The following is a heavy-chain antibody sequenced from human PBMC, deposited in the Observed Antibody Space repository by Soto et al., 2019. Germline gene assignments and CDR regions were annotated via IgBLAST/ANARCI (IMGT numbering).Heavy chain of an antibody. V-gene: IGHV1-69*13. D-gene: IGHD6-19*01. Sequence: GASVKVSCKASGGTFSSYAISWVRQAPGQGLEWMGGIIPIFGTANYAQKFQGRVTITADESTSTAYMELSSLRSEDTAVYYCARDGYSSDHTKPHPANYFDYWGQGTLVTVSS. CDR3: ARDGYSSDHTKPHPANYFDY. CDR2: IIPIFGTA. J-gene: IGHJ4*02. CDR1: GGTFSSYA.